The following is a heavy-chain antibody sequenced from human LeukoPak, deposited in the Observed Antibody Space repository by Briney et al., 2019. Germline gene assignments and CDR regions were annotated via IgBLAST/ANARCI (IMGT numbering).Heavy chain of an antibody. J-gene: IGHJ6*03. CDR3: ATNDFWSGYYTGYYYYYMDV. Sequence: SQTLSLTCTVSGGSISSGDYYWGWIRQPPGKGLEWIGYIYYSGSTYYNPSLKSRVTISVDTSKNQFSLKLSSVTAADTAVYYCATNDFWSGYYTGYYYYYMDVWGKGTTVTVSS. CDR2: IYYSGST. CDR1: GGSISSGDYY. D-gene: IGHD3-3*01. V-gene: IGHV4-30-4*08.